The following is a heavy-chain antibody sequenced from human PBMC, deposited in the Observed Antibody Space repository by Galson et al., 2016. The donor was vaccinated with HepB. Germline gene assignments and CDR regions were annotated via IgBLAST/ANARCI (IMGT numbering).Heavy chain of an antibody. Sequence: SVKVSCKASGYTFTNYYVHWVRQAPGQGLEWMGLINPTAGSTTYAQNFQGRVTMTRDTSTSTGYMELTSLRSEDTAVYYCAKDTPSQISGVLIGNYYFYGMDVLGQGTTVTVSS. V-gene: IGHV1-46*01. CDR3: AKDTPSQISGVLIGNYYFYGMDV. CDR1: GYTFTNYY. J-gene: IGHJ6*02. D-gene: IGHD3-3*01. CDR2: INPTAGST.